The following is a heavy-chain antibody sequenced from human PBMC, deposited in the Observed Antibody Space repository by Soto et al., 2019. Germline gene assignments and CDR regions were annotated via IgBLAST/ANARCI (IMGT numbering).Heavy chain of an antibody. CDR1: GFTFSSYA. Sequence: GGSLRLSCAASGFTFSSYAMSWVRQAPGKGLEWVSAISGSGGSTYYADSVKGRFTISRDNSKNTLYLQMNSLRAEDTAVYYCAKDNLVLMVSATPIFDYWGQGTLVTVSS. CDR3: AKDNLVLMVSATPIFDY. V-gene: IGHV3-23*01. D-gene: IGHD2-8*01. J-gene: IGHJ4*02. CDR2: ISGSGGST.